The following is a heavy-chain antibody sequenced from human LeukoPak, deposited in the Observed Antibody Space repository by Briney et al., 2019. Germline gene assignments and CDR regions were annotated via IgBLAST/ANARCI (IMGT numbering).Heavy chain of an antibody. Sequence: PGGSLRLSCAASGFTFSSYEMNWVRQAPGKGLEWVSYISSSGSTIYYADSVKGRFTISRDNAKNSLYLQMNSLRAEDTGVYYCAKDGVPSRWFGRNYFDYWGQGTLVTVSS. V-gene: IGHV3-48*03. CDR1: GFTFSSYE. CDR2: ISSSGSTI. D-gene: IGHD3-10*01. CDR3: AKDGVPSRWFGRNYFDY. J-gene: IGHJ4*02.